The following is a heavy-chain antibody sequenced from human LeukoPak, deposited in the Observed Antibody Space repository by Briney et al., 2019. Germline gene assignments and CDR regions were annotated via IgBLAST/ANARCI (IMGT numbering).Heavy chain of an antibody. D-gene: IGHD5-18*01. Sequence: GSLRLSCAASGLTFSSYGMSWVLQAPGKGLEWVSYISSNGGTMYYANSVKGRFTISRDNAKNSLYLQMNSLRVEDTAVYYCARGNIRGYSYGFDSWGQGTLVTVSS. CDR1: GLTFSSYG. J-gene: IGHJ4*02. CDR3: ARGNIRGYSYGFDS. V-gene: IGHV3-48*03. CDR2: ISSNGGTM.